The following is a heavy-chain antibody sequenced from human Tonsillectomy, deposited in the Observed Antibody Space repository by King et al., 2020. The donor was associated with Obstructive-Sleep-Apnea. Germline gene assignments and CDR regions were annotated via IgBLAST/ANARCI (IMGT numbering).Heavy chain of an antibody. D-gene: IGHD6-6*01. V-gene: IGHV1-69*01. Sequence: QVQLVESGAEVKKPGSSVKVSCKASGGTFSSYAISWVRQAPGQGLEWMGVSIPICGTANNAQKFQGRVTITADESTSTAYMELSSLRSEDTAVYYCARDYSSSLSRIRMDVWGQGTTVTVSS. J-gene: IGHJ6*02. CDR2: SIPICGTA. CDR1: GGTFSSYA. CDR3: ARDYSSSLSRIRMDV.